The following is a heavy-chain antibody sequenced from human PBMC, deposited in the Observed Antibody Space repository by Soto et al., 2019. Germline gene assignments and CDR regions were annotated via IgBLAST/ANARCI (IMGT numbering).Heavy chain of an antibody. CDR3: ARGLAAGDH. CDR1: GYTFTQYH. D-gene: IGHD6-25*01. Sequence: QVQLVQSGAEVKKPGASVKLSGRTSGYTFTQYHIHWVRQAPGQGLEWLAIINPASGSTNYAQDFLGRVTLTMDTSTTTVYMEVSGLGAEDTAIFYCARGLAAGDHWGQGTLVTVSS. CDR2: INPASGST. J-gene: IGHJ4*02. V-gene: IGHV1-46*01.